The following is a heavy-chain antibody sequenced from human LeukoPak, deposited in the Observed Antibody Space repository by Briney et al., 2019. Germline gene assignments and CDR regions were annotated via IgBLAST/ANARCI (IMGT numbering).Heavy chain of an antibody. Sequence: DPSETLSLTCTVSGGSISSYYWSWIRLPPGKGLGWIGYIYYSASTNYNPSLTGRVTISVDTSKNQFSLKLSSVTAADTAVYYCASGYDYVNFDYWGQGTLVTVSS. V-gene: IGHV4-59*08. CDR2: IYYSAST. CDR3: ASGYDYVNFDY. CDR1: GGSISSYY. J-gene: IGHJ4*02. D-gene: IGHD5-12*01.